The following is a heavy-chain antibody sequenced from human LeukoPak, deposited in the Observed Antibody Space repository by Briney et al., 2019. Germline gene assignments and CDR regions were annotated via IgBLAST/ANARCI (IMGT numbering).Heavy chain of an antibody. D-gene: IGHD3-16*01. J-gene: IGHJ4*02. Sequence: TGGSLRLSCAASGFTFSDYYMSWIRQAPGKGLEWVSYISSSSSTIYYADSVKGRFTISRDNAKNSLYLQMNSLRAEDTAVYYCAREGPYDYVWGSLDYWGQGTLVTVSS. CDR3: AREGPYDYVWGSLDY. CDR2: ISSSSSTI. V-gene: IGHV3-11*04. CDR1: GFTFSDYY.